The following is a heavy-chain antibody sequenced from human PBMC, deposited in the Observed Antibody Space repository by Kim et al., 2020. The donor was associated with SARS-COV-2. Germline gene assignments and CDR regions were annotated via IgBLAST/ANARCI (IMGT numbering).Heavy chain of an antibody. CDR1: AFSVSSYT. V-gene: IGHV3-23*01. J-gene: IGHJ4*02. Sequence: GGSLRLSCAASAFSVSSYTMSWVRQSPGKGLEWVSSISPGSWTYYADSVKGRFTVSRDTSKKTVDLQMHSLRAADTAVYYCTRSGSGTSPFDFWGQGTLVTVFS. D-gene: IGHD1-1*01. CDR3: TRSGSGTSPFDF. CDR2: ISPGSWT.